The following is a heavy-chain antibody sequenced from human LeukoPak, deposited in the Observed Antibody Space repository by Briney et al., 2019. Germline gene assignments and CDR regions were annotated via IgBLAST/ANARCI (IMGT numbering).Heavy chain of an antibody. V-gene: IGHV3-21*01. CDR1: GSTFSSYS. Sequence: GGSLRLSCAASGSTFSSYSMNWVRQAPGKGLEWVSSISSSSSSIYYADSVKGRFTIPRDNAKNSLYLQMNSQRAEDTAVYYCARWGGPRLWFGESWGQGTLVTVSS. D-gene: IGHD3-10*01. CDR3: ARWGGPRLWFGES. CDR2: ISSSSSSI. J-gene: IGHJ4*02.